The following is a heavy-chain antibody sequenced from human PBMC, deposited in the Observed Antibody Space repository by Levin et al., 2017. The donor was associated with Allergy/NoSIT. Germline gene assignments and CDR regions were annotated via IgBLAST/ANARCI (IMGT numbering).Heavy chain of an antibody. V-gene: IGHV3-30-3*01. CDR2: ISSDGSDK. CDR3: ASGWELDPP. CDR1: GFTFSTYA. J-gene: IGHJ5*02. D-gene: IGHD1-26*01. Sequence: GGSLRLSCAASGFTFSTYAMHWVRQAPGKGLEWVALISSDGSDKYYADSVKGRFTISRDTSKNTLYLQMNSLRVEDTAVYYCASGWELDPPWGQGTLVTVSS.